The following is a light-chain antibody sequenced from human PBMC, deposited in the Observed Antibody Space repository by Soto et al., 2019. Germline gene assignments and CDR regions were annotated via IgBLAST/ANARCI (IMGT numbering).Light chain of an antibody. CDR3: QQYVSYSRT. V-gene: IGKV1-5*03. J-gene: IGKJ1*01. CDR1: QSISHW. CDR2: KAS. Sequence: DIQMTQSPSTLSASVGDRVTITCRASQSISHWLAWYQQKPGKAPKLLIYKASSLEGGVPSRFSGSGSGTEFTLTISCLQPDDFATYYCQQYVSYSRTFGLGTKVEIK.